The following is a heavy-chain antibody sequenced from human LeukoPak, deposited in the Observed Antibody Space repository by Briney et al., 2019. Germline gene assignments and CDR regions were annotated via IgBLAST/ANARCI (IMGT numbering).Heavy chain of an antibody. CDR1: GLTVRSNY. CDR3: ARAGYDSSGYYVPFDY. Sequence: GGSLRLSCAASGLTVRSNYMSWVRQAPGKGLEWVSTIYSGDTTYHADSVKGRVTVSRDNSKNTLYLQMNSLRPEDTAVYYCARAGYDSSGYYVPFDYWGQGTLVTVSS. D-gene: IGHD3-22*01. CDR2: IYSGDTT. J-gene: IGHJ4*02. V-gene: IGHV3-66*02.